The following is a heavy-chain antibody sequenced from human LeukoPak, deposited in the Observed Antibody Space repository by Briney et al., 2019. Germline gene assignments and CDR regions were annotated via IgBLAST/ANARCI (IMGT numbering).Heavy chain of an antibody. CDR3: AGVDDYGDFRTFDY. CDR2: ISGSGGST. CDR1: GFTFSTYA. Sequence: GGSLRLSCAASGFTFSTYAMSWVRQAPGKGLEWVSGISGSGGSTYYADSVKGRFTISRDNSQNTLYLQMNSLRGEDTAVYYCAGVDDYGDFRTFDYWGQGTLVTVSS. D-gene: IGHD4-17*01. J-gene: IGHJ4*02. V-gene: IGHV3-23*01.